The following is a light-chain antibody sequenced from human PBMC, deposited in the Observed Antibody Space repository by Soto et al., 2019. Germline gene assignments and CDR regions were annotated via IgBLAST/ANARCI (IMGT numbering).Light chain of an antibody. J-gene: IGKJ1*01. Sequence: EMVLTQSPVTLSLSTGGRANVACRASQSVSSNLAWYQHKPGQAPRLLTYGASTRATGIPARFSGSGSGTEFTLTISSLQPEDFAVYYCQQYYNWPRTFGQGTKVDI. CDR1: QSVSSN. V-gene: IGKV3-15*01. CDR2: GAS. CDR3: QQYYNWPRT.